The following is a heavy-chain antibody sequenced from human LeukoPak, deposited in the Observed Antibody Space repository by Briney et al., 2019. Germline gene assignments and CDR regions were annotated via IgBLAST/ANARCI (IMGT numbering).Heavy chain of an antibody. CDR3: TRVRSPNWFDP. CDR2: ISGSGGST. D-gene: IGHD1-26*01. Sequence: PGGSLRLSCAASGFTFSSYAMSWVRQAPGKGLEWVSAISGSGGSTYYADSVKGRFTIPRDNSKNTLYLQMNSLRVEDTAVYYCTRVRSPNWFDPWGQGTLVTVSS. J-gene: IGHJ5*02. V-gene: IGHV3-23*01. CDR1: GFTFSSYA.